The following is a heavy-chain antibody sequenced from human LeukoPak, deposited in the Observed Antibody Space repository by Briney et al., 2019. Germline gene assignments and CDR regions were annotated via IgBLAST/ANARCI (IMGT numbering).Heavy chain of an antibody. CDR1: GGSISGYY. D-gene: IGHD4-17*01. J-gene: IGHJ4*02. CDR3: ATNAGEHRLAPFDY. CDR2: VYYSGTT. V-gene: IGHV4-59*01. Sequence: SETLSLTCTVSGGSISGYYWNWIRQPPGKGLEWIGYVYYSGTTNSNPSLKSRVTMSVDTPKNQISLKVSSVTAADTAVYYCATNAGEHRLAPFDYWGQGTLVTVSP.